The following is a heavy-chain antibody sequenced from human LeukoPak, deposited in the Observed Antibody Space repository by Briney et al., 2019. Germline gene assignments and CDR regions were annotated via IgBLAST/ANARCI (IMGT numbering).Heavy chain of an antibody. Sequence: QSGGSLRLSCAASGFTFSSYSMNWVRQAPGKGLEGVSYISSSSSTIYYADSVKGRFTISRDNAKNSLYLQMNSLRAEDTAVYYCARAYRGAYYDNSGSFDYWGQGTLVTVSS. V-gene: IGHV3-48*04. J-gene: IGHJ4*02. CDR2: ISSSSSTI. D-gene: IGHD3-22*01. CDR1: GFTFSSYS. CDR3: ARAYRGAYYDNSGSFDY.